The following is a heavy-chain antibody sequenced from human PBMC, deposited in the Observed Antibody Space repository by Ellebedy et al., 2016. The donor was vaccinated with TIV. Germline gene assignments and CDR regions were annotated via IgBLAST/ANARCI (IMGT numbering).Heavy chain of an antibody. V-gene: IGHV3-9*01. D-gene: IGHD3-10*01. J-gene: IGHJ4*02. CDR2: ISWNSGYI. Sequence: SLKISCVASGFTFDDFAMQWVRQAPGKGLEWVAGISWNSGYIDYADSVKGRFTISIDNAKNSLFLQMTSLRSEDTAMYYCAKDPGDWGQGALVTVSS. CDR1: GFTFDDFA. CDR3: AKDPGD.